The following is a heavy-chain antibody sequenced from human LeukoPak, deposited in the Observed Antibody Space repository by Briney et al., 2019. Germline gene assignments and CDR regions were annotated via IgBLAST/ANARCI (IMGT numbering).Heavy chain of an antibody. V-gene: IGHV1-3*01. CDR1: GYTFTSYA. D-gene: IGHD3-22*01. J-gene: IGHJ4*02. CDR3: ARENYYDSSGRDEFDY. Sequence: ASVKVSCTASGYTFTSYAMHWVRQAPGQRLEWMGWINAGNGNTKYSQKFQGRVTITRDTSASTAYMELSSLRSEDTAVYYCARENYYDSSGRDEFDYWGQGTLVTVSS. CDR2: INAGNGNT.